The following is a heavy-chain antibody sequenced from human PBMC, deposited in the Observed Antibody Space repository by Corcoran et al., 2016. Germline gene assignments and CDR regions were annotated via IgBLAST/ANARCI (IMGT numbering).Heavy chain of an antibody. CDR1: GYTFTGYY. Sequence: QVQLVQSGAEVKKPGASVKVSCKASGYTFTGYYMHWVRQAPGQGLEWMGWINPNSGGTNYAQKFQGRVTMTRDTSISTAYMELSRRRSDDTAVYYCARSGLGEEYNWNEKDQETDAFDIWGQGTMVTVSS. D-gene: IGHD1-1*01. CDR2: INPNSGGT. CDR3: ARSGLGEEYNWNEKDQETDAFDI. J-gene: IGHJ3*02. V-gene: IGHV1-2*02.